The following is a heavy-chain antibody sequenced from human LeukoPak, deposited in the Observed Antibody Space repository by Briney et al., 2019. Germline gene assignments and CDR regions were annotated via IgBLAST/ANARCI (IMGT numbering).Heavy chain of an antibody. Sequence: SVKVSCKASGGTSSSYAISWVRQAPGQGLEWMGGIIPLFGTANYAQKFQGRVTITTDESTSTAYLELSSLRSEDTAVYYCARDGEYSDFDYWGQGTLVTVSS. J-gene: IGHJ4*02. CDR2: IIPLFGTA. V-gene: IGHV1-69*05. CDR1: GGTSSSYA. CDR3: ARDGEYSDFDY. D-gene: IGHD5-12*01.